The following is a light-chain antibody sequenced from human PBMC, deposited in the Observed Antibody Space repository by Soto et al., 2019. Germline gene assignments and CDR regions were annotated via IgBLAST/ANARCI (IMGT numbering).Light chain of an antibody. V-gene: IGLV2-14*01. J-gene: IGLJ3*02. CDR1: SSDVGGYHY. CDR2: EVS. Sequence: QSALTQPASVSGSPGQSITISCTGTSSDVGGYHYVSWYKQQPGKAPKLMLYEVSNRPSGVSNRLSGSKSGNTASLTSSGLQADYEAEYYCSSYTSSSTRVFGGGTKLTV. CDR3: SSYTSSSTRV.